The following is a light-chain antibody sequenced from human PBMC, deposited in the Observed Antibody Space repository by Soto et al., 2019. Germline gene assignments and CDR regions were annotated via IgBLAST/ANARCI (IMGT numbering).Light chain of an antibody. CDR3: SSYAGTKNFVV. Sequence: QSALTQPPSASGSPGQSVSISCTGTSSDVGAYDYVSWYQQHPGKVPKLLIYEVNKRPSGVPDRFSGSKSANTASLTVSGLQPEDEADYYCSSYAGTKNFVVFGGGTKL. CDR2: EVN. CDR1: SSDVGAYDY. V-gene: IGLV2-8*01. J-gene: IGLJ2*01.